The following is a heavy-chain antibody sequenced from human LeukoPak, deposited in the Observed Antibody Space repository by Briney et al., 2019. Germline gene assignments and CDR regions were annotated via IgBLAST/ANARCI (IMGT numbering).Heavy chain of an antibody. J-gene: IGHJ4*02. D-gene: IGHD2-15*01. CDR1: GFTFSSYG. CDR3: AKLVVSVDY. CDR2: IRYDGSNK. V-gene: IGHV3-30*02. Sequence: PGGSLRLSCAASGFTFSSYGMHWVRQAPGKGLEWVAFIRYDGSNKYYADSVEGRFTISRDNSKNTLYLQMNSLRAEDTAVYYCAKLVVSVDYWGQGTLVTVSS.